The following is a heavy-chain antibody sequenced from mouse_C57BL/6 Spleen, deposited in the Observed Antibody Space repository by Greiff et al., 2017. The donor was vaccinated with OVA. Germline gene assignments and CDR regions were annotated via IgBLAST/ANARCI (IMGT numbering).Heavy chain of an antibody. V-gene: IGHV10-1*01. Sequence: DVMLVESGGGLVQPKGSLKLSCAASGFSFNTYAMNWVRQAPGKGLEWVARISSKSNNYATYYADSVKDRFTISRDASESMLYLQMNSMKTEETATYYCVRRRAKATGFAYWGQGTLVTVSA. J-gene: IGHJ3*01. D-gene: IGHD3-2*02. CDR2: ISSKSNNYAT. CDR3: VRRRAKATGFAY. CDR1: GFSFNTYA.